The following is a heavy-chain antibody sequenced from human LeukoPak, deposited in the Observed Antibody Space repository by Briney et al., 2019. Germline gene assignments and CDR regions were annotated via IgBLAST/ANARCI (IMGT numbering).Heavy chain of an antibody. Sequence: GGSLRLSCAASGFTFSNYWMSWVRQAPGKGLEWVANIKQDGSEKYYVDSVKGRFTISRDNAKNSLYLQMNSLRAEDTAVYYCARALGYSYDYEASYFDYWGQGTLVTVSS. V-gene: IGHV3-7*01. CDR1: GFTFSNYW. CDR2: IKQDGSEK. D-gene: IGHD5-18*01. J-gene: IGHJ4*02. CDR3: ARALGYSYDYEASYFDY.